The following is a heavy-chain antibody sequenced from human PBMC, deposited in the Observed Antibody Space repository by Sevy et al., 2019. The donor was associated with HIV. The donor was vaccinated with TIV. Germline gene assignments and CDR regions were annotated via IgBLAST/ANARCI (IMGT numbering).Heavy chain of an antibody. CDR3: AKEGNNSPDKFDS. J-gene: IGHJ4*02. CDR2: ISRKSLGT. V-gene: IGHV3-23*01. CDR1: GFTFNKFA. Sequence: GGSLRLSCAASGFTFNKFAMSWVRQAPGKGLEWVSAISRKSLGTYYADPVEGRFSISRDDSKNMLYLQMSSLRGDDTAVYYCAKEGNNSPDKFDSWGQGTLVTVSS. D-gene: IGHD1-1*01.